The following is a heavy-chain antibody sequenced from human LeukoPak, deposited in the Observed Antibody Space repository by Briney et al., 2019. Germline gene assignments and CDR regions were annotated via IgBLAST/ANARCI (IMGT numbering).Heavy chain of an antibody. CDR1: GFTFSNYW. CDR2: INSDGINT. J-gene: IGHJ4*02. CDR3: AKSGYNRFDY. Sequence: GGSLRLSCAASGFTFSNYWMHWVRQAPRKGLVWVSRINSDGINTSYADSVKGRFTISRDNSKNTLYLQMNSLIAEDTAVYYCAKSGYNRFDYWGQGTRVTVSS. D-gene: IGHD5-24*01. V-gene: IGHV3-74*01.